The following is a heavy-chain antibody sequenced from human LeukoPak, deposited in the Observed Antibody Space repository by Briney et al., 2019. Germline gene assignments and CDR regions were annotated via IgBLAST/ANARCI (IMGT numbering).Heavy chain of an antibody. D-gene: IGHD1-7*01. CDR3: VRGVGVSRFNYLDP. V-gene: IGHV3-33*01. J-gene: IGHJ5*02. CDR1: GFTFSSFG. Sequence: GRSLTLSCAASGFTFSSFGMHWVRQAPGKGLEWVAVIWYDASNKYYADSVKGRFTISRDNSKNTLYLHMNSMRDDDTAVYYCVRGVGVSRFNYLDPWGQGTLVIVSS. CDR2: IWYDASNK.